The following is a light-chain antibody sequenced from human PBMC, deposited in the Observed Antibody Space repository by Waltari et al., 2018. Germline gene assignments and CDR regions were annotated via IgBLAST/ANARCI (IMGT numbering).Light chain of an antibody. CDR2: AAS. Sequence: AIQVTQSPSSLSASVGDRVTITCRASQGIRGELGWYQLRPGKAPKLLIYAASTLENGVPSRFSGSGSGTDFTLTINNLQPEDFATYYCLQDYIYPRTFGQGTRLEIK. CDR1: QGIRGE. J-gene: IGKJ5*01. V-gene: IGKV1-6*01. CDR3: LQDYIYPRT.